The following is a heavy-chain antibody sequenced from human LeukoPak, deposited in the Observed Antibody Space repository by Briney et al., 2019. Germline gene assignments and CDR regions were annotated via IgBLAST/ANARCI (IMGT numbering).Heavy chain of an antibody. Sequence: PGGSLRLSCAASGFTFSNFGMHWVRQAPGKGLEWVAFLRYDGTNKYYADSVKGRFTISRDNSKNTLCLQMNSLRAEDTAVYYCAKEIWPTVTTPGHTHFDYWGQGTLVTVSS. J-gene: IGHJ4*02. V-gene: IGHV3-30*02. D-gene: IGHD4-17*01. CDR3: AKEIWPTVTTPGHTHFDY. CDR2: LRYDGTNK. CDR1: GFTFSNFG.